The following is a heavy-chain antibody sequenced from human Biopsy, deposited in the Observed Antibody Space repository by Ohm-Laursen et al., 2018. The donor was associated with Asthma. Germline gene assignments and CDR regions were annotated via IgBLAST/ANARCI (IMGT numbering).Heavy chain of an antibody. D-gene: IGHD3-22*01. CDR2: ITDTSRYI. CDR1: GFTFSHYN. J-gene: IGHJ4*01. Sequence: SLRLSCAASGFTFSHYNMNWVRQAPGKGLEWVSSITDTSRYIKYADSVKGRFTISRDNAKNSLYLQMQSLRPEDTAFYYCAKSADYYDSTDYLGFWGRGTLVTVSS. CDR3: AKSADYYDSTDYLGF. V-gene: IGHV3-21*04.